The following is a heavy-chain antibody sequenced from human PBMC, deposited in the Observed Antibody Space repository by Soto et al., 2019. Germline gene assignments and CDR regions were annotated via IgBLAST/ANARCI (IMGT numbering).Heavy chain of an antibody. J-gene: IGHJ4*02. CDR3: AKDKMEQWLVGGYFDY. Sequence: LRLSCAASGFTFSSYAMHWVRQAPGKGLEWVAVISYDGSNKYYADSVKGRFTISRDNSKNTLYPQMNSLRAEDTAVYYCAKDKMEQWLVGGYFDYWGQGTQVTVSS. CDR2: ISYDGSNK. D-gene: IGHD6-19*01. V-gene: IGHV3-30-3*01. CDR1: GFTFSSYA.